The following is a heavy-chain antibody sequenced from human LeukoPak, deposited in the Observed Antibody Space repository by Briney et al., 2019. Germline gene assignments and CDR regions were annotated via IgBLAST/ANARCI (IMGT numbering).Heavy chain of an antibody. Sequence: GGSLRLSCAASGFTFSSYAMHWVRQAPGKGLEWVSGISWNSGSIGYADSVKGRFTISRDNAKNSLYLQMNSLRAEDTALYYCAKDMGSYGSPFDHWGQGTLVTVSS. CDR3: AKDMGSYGSPFDH. D-gene: IGHD5-18*01. J-gene: IGHJ4*02. CDR2: ISWNSGSI. CDR1: GFTFSSYA. V-gene: IGHV3-9*01.